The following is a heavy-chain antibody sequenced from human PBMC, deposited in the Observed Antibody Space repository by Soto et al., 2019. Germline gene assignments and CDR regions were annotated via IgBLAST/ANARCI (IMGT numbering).Heavy chain of an antibody. CDR2: INPSGGIT. D-gene: IGHD4-4*01. CDR1: GYIFTTYH. J-gene: IGHJ5*02. V-gene: IGHV1-46*01. CDR3: ARDPAPAGINYFDP. Sequence: QVQLVQSGPEVKKPGASVKLSCKASGYIFTTYHMNWVRQAPGQGLEWMGIINPSGGITSYAQKFEGRVPMTRDTSTSTVYTDLSSLGFDDTAVYYCARDPAPAGINYFDPWGQGTLVTVSS.